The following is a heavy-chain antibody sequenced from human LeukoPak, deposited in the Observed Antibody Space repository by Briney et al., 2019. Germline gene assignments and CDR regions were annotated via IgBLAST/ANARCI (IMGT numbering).Heavy chain of an antibody. V-gene: IGHV3-21*01. J-gene: IGHJ6*02. CDR3: ARERGSGWYPYYYGMDV. CDR1: GFTFSSYS. CDR2: ISSSRSYI. Sequence: PGGSLRLSCAASGFTFSSYSMNWVRQAPGKGLEWVSSISSSRSYIYYADSVKGRFTISRDNAKNSLYLQMNSLRAEDTAVYYCARERGSGWYPYYYGMDVWGQGTTVTVSS. D-gene: IGHD6-19*01.